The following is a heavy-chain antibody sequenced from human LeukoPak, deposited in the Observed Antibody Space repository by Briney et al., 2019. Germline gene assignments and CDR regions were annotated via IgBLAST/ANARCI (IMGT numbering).Heavy chain of an antibody. Sequence: GGSLRLSCAASGFTFSSYAMSWVRQAPGKGLEWVSAMSGGGSSAYYADSVKGRFTISRDNSKNILYLQMSSLRAEDTAVYYCAKDLYGSGREGIFDYWGQGTLVTVSS. D-gene: IGHD3-10*01. CDR2: MSGGGSSA. J-gene: IGHJ4*02. CDR1: GFTFSSYA. V-gene: IGHV3-23*01. CDR3: AKDLYGSGREGIFDY.